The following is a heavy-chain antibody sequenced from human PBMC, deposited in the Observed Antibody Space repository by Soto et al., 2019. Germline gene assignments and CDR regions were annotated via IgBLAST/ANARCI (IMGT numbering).Heavy chain of an antibody. Sequence: QVKLGQSGAEVKKPGASVKVSCKASGYTFASYAISWMRQAPGQGLEWMGWISAYNGNTNYAQKLQGRVTMTTDTATGTAYRELRSLRSDDTAVYYCARDPPPRAYWGQGTLVPVSS. CDR2: ISAYNGNT. CDR1: GYTFASYA. CDR3: ARDPPPRAY. V-gene: IGHV1-18*01. J-gene: IGHJ4*02.